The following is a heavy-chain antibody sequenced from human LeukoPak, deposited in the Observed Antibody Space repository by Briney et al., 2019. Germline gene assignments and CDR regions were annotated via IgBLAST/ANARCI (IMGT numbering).Heavy chain of an antibody. CDR2: ISAYNGNT. D-gene: IGHD4-17*01. CDR3: ARDDGDYGAY. V-gene: IGHV1-18*01. Sequence: GASVKVSCKASGYTFTSYGFTWVRQAPGQGLEWMGGISAYNGNTNYAQKLQGRVTMTTDTSTSTAYMELRSLRSDDTAVYYCARDDGDYGAYWGQGTLVTVSS. CDR1: GYTFTSYG. J-gene: IGHJ4*02.